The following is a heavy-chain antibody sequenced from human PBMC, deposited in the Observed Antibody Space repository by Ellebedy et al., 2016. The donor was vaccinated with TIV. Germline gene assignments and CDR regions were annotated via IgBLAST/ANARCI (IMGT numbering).Heavy chain of an antibody. Sequence: GESLKISXAASGFTFNNYAMSWVRQAPGKGLEWVATISGSASRTFFADSVKGRFIISSDNSKNTLYLQINSLKSEDTAVYYCATKGSFVAEQSHSTDVWGIGTTVTVSS. CDR1: GFTFNNYA. CDR2: ISGSASRT. V-gene: IGHV3-23*01. D-gene: IGHD6-19*01. CDR3: ATKGSFVAEQSHSTDV. J-gene: IGHJ6*03.